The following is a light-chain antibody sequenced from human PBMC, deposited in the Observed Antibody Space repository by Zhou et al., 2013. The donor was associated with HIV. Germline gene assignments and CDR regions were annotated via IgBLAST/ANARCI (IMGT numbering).Light chain of an antibody. CDR2: DAS. Sequence: DIQMTQSPSSLSASVGDRVTITCRASQGISHYLAWYQQKPGKVPKLLIFDASTLQFGVPSRFSGSGSGTDFTLTISSLQPEDVATYYCQKYYSAPLTFGPGTKVDIK. J-gene: IGKJ3*01. CDR3: QKYYSAPLT. CDR1: QGISHY. V-gene: IGKV1-27*01.